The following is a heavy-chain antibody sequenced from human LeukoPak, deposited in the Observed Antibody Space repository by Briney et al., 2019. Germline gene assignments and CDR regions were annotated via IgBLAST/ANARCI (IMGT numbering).Heavy chain of an antibody. J-gene: IGHJ5*02. V-gene: IGHV1-2*02. D-gene: IGHD3-22*01. CDR3: ASGEYYYDSSGHNWFDP. CDR1: GYTFTGYY. Sequence: ASVKVSCKASGYTFTGYYMHWVRQAPGQGLEWMGWINPNSGGTNYAQKFQGRVTMTRDTSISTAYMELSRLRSDDTAVYYCASGEYYYDSSGHNWFDPWGQGTLVTVSS. CDR2: INPNSGGT.